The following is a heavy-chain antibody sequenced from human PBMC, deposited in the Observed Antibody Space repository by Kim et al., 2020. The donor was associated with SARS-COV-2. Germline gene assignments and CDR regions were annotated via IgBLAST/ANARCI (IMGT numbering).Heavy chain of an antibody. Sequence: DGSEKYYVDSVKGRFTISKDNAKDSLHLQMNSLTAEDTAVYYCARGSLDYWGQGTRVTVSS. CDR3: ARGSLDY. CDR2: DGSEK. V-gene: IGHV3-7*01. J-gene: IGHJ4*02.